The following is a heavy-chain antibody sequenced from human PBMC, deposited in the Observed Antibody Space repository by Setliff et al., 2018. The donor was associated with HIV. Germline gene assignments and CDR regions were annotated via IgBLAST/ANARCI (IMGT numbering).Heavy chain of an antibody. CDR2: IYHSGSI. J-gene: IGHJ2*01. V-gene: IGHV4-38-2*01. CDR3: ARHDGTYCGGDCYLLGYFDL. CDR1: AYSISSGYY. Sequence: SETLSLTCAVSAYSISSGYYWGWIRQPPGKGLEWIGSIYHSGSIYYNPSLKSRVTVSVDTSKNQFSLKLSSVTAADTAVYYCARHDGTYCGGDCYLLGYFDLWGRGTLVTVSS. D-gene: IGHD2-21*02.